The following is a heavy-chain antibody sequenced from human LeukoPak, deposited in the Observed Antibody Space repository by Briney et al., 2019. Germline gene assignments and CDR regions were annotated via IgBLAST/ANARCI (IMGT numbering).Heavy chain of an antibody. J-gene: IGHJ4*02. D-gene: IGHD5-24*01. CDR1: GHTFIGYY. CDR2: INPNSGGT. V-gene: IGHV1-2*02. CDR3: ARDEGEMATKKDN. Sequence: ASVKVSCKASGHTFIGYYMHWVRQAPGQGLEWMGWINPNSGGTNYAQKLQGRVTMTTDTSTSTAYMELRSLRSDDTAVYYCARDEGEMATKKDNWGQGTLVTVSS.